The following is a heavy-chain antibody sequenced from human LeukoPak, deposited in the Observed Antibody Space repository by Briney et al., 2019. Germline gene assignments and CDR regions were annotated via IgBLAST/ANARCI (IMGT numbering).Heavy chain of an antibody. CDR1: GYTFTGYY. CDR3: ARDVKATSEYYYYYMDV. J-gene: IGHJ6*03. D-gene: IGHD5-24*01. Sequence: GASVKVSCKASGYTFTGYYMHWVRQAPGQGLEWMGWINPNSGGTNYAQKFQGRVTMTRDTSISTAYMELSRLRSDDTAVYYCARDVKATSEYYYYYMDVWGKGTTVTVSS. V-gene: IGHV1-2*02. CDR2: INPNSGGT.